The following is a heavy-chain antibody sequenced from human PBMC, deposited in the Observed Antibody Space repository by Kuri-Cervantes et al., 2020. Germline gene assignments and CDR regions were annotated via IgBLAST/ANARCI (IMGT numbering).Heavy chain of an antibody. J-gene: IGHJ3*02. CDR1: GGSFSGYY. V-gene: IGHV4-34*01. CDR3: ARAPRRFAFGI. Sequence: SETLSLTCAVYGGSFSGYYWSWIRQPPGKGLEWIGEINHSGSTNYNPSLKSRVTISVDTSKNQFSLKLSSVTAADTAVYFCARAPRRFAFGIWGQGTLVTVSS. CDR2: INHSGST.